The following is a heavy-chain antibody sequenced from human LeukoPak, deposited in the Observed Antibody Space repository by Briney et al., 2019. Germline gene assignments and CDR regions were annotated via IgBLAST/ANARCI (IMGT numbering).Heavy chain of an antibody. D-gene: IGHD2-15*01. J-gene: IGHJ4*02. Sequence: SETLSLTCVVSGGSVSGYYWGWIRQPPGRGLEWIGYVYYSGSTNYNPSFKSRITISVDTSRNQFSLQLSSVTAADTAVYYCARIHRYSSGGACYVLDNWGQGTLVAVSS. CDR2: VYYSGST. CDR1: GGSVSGYY. V-gene: IGHV4-59*02. CDR3: ARIHRYSSGGACYVLDN.